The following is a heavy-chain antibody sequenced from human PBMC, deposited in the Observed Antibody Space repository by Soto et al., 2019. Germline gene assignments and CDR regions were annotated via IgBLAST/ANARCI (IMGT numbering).Heavy chain of an antibody. CDR3: ARDSPIVVVVAATKAPYGMDV. D-gene: IGHD2-15*01. Sequence: ASVKVSCKASGYTFTSYYMHWVRQAPGQGLEWMGIINPSGGSTSYAQKFQGRVTMTRDTSTSTVYMELSSLRSEDTAVYYCARDSPIVVVVAATKAPYGMDVWGQGTTVTVSS. J-gene: IGHJ6*02. CDR2: INPSGGST. CDR1: GYTFTSYY. V-gene: IGHV1-46*03.